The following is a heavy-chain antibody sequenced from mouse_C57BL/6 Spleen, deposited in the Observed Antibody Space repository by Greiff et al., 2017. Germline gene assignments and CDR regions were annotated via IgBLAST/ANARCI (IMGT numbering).Heavy chain of an antibody. CDR2: IDPSDSYT. CDR3: ARGEPAWFAY. CDR1: GYTFTSYW. V-gene: IGHV1-69*01. Sequence: VPLQQPGAELVMPGASVKLSCKASGYTFTSYWMHWVKQRPGQGLAWIGEIDPSDSYTNYNQKFKGKSTLTVDKSSSTAYMQLSSLTSEDSAVYYCARGEPAWFAYGGQGTLVTVSA. J-gene: IGHJ3*01.